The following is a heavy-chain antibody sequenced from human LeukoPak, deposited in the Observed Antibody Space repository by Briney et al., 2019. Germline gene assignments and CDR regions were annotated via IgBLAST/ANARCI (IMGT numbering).Heavy chain of an antibody. J-gene: IGHJ6*04. CDR1: GGSTSSSSYY. V-gene: IGHV4-39*01. CDR3: ARLAYYYGSGSLDV. D-gene: IGHD3-10*01. Sequence: SETLSLTCTVSGGSTSSSSYYWGWIRQPPGKGLEWIGSIYYSGSTYYNPSLKSRVTISVDTSKNQFSLKLSSVTAADTAVYYCARLAYYYGSGSLDVWGKGTTVTVSS. CDR2: IYYSGST.